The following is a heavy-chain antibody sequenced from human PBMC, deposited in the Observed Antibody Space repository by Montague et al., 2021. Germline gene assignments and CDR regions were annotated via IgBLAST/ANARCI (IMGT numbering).Heavy chain of an antibody. CDR3: AKQDYFVSGTSYKGFDP. CDR1: SGSIFHAH. J-gene: IGHJ5*02. V-gene: IGHV4-59*08. CDR2: MFYGGAT. Sequence: SETRSLTCTVSSGSIFHAHWSWVRQPPGKGLEWLGSMFYGGATSNNPSLESRVTMSIDASTNQFSLKLSFVTAADTAVYYCAKQDYFVSGTSYKGFDPWGQGILVTVSS. D-gene: IGHD3-10*01.